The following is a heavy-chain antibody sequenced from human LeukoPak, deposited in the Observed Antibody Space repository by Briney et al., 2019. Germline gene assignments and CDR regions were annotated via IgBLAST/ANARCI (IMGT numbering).Heavy chain of an antibody. J-gene: IGHJ4*02. D-gene: IGHD3-10*01. CDR3: ARDSRYYGSGSHDY. CDR2: ISSSSSTI. Sequence: GGSLRLSCAASGFTFSSYSMNWVRQAPGKGLEWVSYISSSSSTIYYADSVKGRFTISRDNAKNSLYLQMNSLRAEDTAVYYCARDSRYYGSGSHDYWGQGTLVTVSS. V-gene: IGHV3-48*04. CDR1: GFTFSSYS.